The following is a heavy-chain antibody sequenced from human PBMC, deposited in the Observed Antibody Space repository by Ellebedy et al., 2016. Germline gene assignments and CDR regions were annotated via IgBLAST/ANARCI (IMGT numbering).Heavy chain of an antibody. D-gene: IGHD1-1*01. J-gene: IGHJ4*02. Sequence: GESLKISCAASGFTFSNYAMSWVRQAPGKGLEWVANIKEDGSDTYYVDSVKGRFTISRDNAKSSLYLQMDSLRVEDTAVYYCARFTRRYPSDYWGQGTLVTVSS. CDR2: IKEDGSDT. V-gene: IGHV3-7*01. CDR1: GFTFSNYA. CDR3: ARFTRRYPSDY.